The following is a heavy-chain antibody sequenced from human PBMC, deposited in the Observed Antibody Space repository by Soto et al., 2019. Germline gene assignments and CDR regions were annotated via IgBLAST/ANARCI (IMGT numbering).Heavy chain of an antibody. Sequence: ASVKVSCKASGYTFTSYGISWVRQAPGQGLEWMGWNSAYNGNTNYAQKLQGRVTMTTDTSTSTAYMELRSLRSDDTAVYYCASRYCSSTSCLEGWFDPWGQGTLVTVSS. CDR1: GYTFTSYG. D-gene: IGHD2-2*01. V-gene: IGHV1-18*04. CDR2: NSAYNGNT. J-gene: IGHJ5*02. CDR3: ASRYCSSTSCLEGWFDP.